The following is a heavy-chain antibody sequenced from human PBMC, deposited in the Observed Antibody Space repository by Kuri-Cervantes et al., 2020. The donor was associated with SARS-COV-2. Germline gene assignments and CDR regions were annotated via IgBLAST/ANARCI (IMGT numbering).Heavy chain of an antibody. J-gene: IGHJ4*02. CDR2: IIPIFGTA. CDR3: ARARNGNYLNEPDY. Sequence: SVTVSCKASGGTFSSYAISWVRQAPGQGLGWMGGIIPIFGTANYAQKFQGRVTITADESTSTAYMELSSLRSEDTAVYYCARARNGNYLNEPDYWGQGTLVTVSS. V-gene: IGHV1-69*13. D-gene: IGHD2/OR15-2a*01. CDR1: GGTFSSYA.